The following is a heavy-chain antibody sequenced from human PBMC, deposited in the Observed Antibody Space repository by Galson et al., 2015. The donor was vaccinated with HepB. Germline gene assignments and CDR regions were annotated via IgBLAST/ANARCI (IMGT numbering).Heavy chain of an antibody. J-gene: IGHJ4*02. V-gene: IGHV1-18*01. D-gene: IGHD2-2*01. Sequence: SVKVSCKASIDTFINYGITWVRQAPGQGPEWLGWISAYNGEVKYAQKFKDRLTMTTDTSSSTAYMDLRSLRSDDTAVYYCATDLDYCIATSCQPQPLDKWGQGTPITVSS. CDR1: IDTFINYG. CDR3: ATDLDYCIATSCQPQPLDK. CDR2: ISAYNGEV.